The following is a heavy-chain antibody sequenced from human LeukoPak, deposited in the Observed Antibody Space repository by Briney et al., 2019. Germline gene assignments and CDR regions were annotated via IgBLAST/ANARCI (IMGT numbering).Heavy chain of an antibody. J-gene: IGHJ4*02. CDR2: IYYSGST. D-gene: IGHD5-18*01. V-gene: IGHV4-30-4*01. CDR3: ARGVGGYSYGYEVLFPPSFPLDY. CDR1: GGSISSGDYY. Sequence: SETLSLTCTVSGGSISSGDYYWSWIRQPPGKGLEWIGYIYYSGSTYYNPSLKSRVTISVDTSKNQFSLKLSSVTAADTAVYYCARGVGGYSYGYEVLFPPSFPLDYWGQGTLVTVSS.